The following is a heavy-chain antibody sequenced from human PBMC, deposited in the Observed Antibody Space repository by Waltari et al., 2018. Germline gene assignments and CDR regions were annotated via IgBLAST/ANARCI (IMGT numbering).Heavy chain of an antibody. CDR1: GGSISSHY. Sequence: QVQLQESGPGLVKPSETLSLTCTVSGGSISSHYWSWIRQPPGKGLEWIGYIYYSGSTNHNPSLKSRVTLSVDTSKNQFSLKLSSVTAADTAVYYCARERDEGYYYYGMDVWGQGTTVTVSS. CDR2: IYYSGST. J-gene: IGHJ6*02. CDR3: ARERDEGYYYYGMDV. V-gene: IGHV4-59*11.